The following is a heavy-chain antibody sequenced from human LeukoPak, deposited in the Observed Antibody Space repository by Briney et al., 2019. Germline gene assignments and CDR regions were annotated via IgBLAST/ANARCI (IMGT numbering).Heavy chain of an antibody. D-gene: IGHD5-12*01. CDR2: IRFDGSNK. CDR1: AFIFSTYG. J-gene: IGHJ2*01. CDR3: ARRLPPWYFDL. V-gene: IGHV3-30*02. Sequence: GGSLRLSCAASAFIFSTYGMYWVRQAPGKGLEWVAFIRFDGSNKYYADSVKGRFTISRDNSKNTMYLQMSGLRAEDTAVYYCARRLPPWYFDLWGRGTLVTVSS.